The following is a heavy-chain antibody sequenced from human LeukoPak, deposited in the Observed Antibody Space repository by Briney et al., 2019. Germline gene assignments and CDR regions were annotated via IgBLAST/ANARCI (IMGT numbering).Heavy chain of an antibody. CDR3: AGESSYSSATVDY. V-gene: IGHV3-74*01. Sequence: PGGSLRLSCAASGFTFSSHWMHWVRQAPGKGLVWVSRINTEGSSTSYADSVKGRFTISRDNAKNTLYLQMNSLRAEDTAVYYCAGESSYSSATVDYWGQGTLVTVSS. J-gene: IGHJ4*02. CDR2: INTEGSST. D-gene: IGHD6-25*01. CDR1: GFTFSSHW.